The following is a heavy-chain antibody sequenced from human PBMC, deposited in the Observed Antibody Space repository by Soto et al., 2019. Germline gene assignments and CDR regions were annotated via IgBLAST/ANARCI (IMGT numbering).Heavy chain of an antibody. D-gene: IGHD3-10*01. CDR1: GGSVSIGSYS. J-gene: IGHJ4*02. V-gene: IGHV4-61*01. Sequence: SXTLSLTCHVSGGSVSIGSYSCSWIRQPPGKGLEWIGYIYYSGSTNYNPSLKSRVTISVDTSKNQFSLKLSSVTAADTAVYYCAREARSYYGSGSYYNGIDDWGQGTLVTVSS. CDR3: AREARSYYGSGSYYNGIDD. CDR2: IYYSGST.